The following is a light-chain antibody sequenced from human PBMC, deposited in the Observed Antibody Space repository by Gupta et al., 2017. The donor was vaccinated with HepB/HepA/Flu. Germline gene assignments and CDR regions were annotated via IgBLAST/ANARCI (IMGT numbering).Light chain of an antibody. CDR1: QSISSY. CDR3: QQRSNLPWT. Sequence: EIVLTQSPATLSLSPGERATLSCRASQSISSYLAWYQQKPGQAPRLLIYDASNRATGIPARFSGSGSVTDFTLTISSLEPEDFAVYYCQQRSNLPWTFGQGTKVEI. V-gene: IGKV3-11*01. J-gene: IGKJ1*01. CDR2: DAS.